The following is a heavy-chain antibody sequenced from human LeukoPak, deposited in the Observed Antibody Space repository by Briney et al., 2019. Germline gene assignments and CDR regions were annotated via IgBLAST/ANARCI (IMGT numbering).Heavy chain of an antibody. D-gene: IGHD2-15*01. V-gene: IGHV3-23*01. CDR1: VFPFQSYP. CDR3: ARACSVGSGYLAAFDL. Sequence: GGPQTLCCSVAVFPFQSYPMIWLRRAPGRGGEGVTAISDEGGSTYYAAYVKGRFTISRDKSKNTLFLQRNSLRAEDTAVYYCARACSVGSGYLAAFDLWGRGKMVTVSS. J-gene: IGHJ3*01. CDR2: ISDEGGST.